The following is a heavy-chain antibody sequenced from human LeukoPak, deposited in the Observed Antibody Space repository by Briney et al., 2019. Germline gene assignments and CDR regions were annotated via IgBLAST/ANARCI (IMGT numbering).Heavy chain of an antibody. CDR2: INPNSGGT. CDR1: GYTFTGYY. Sequence: ASVKVSCKAPGYTFTGYYMHWVRQAPGQGLEWMGWINPNSGGTNYAQKFQGRVTMTRDTSISTAYMELSRLRSDDTAVYYCARDTEVVGAIPESYFDYWGQGTLVTVSS. D-gene: IGHD1-26*01. CDR3: ARDTEVVGAIPESYFDY. V-gene: IGHV1-2*02. J-gene: IGHJ4*02.